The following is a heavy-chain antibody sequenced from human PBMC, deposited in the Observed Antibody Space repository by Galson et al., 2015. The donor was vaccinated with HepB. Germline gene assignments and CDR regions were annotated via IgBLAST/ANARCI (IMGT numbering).Heavy chain of an antibody. CDR1: GYTFTSYA. D-gene: IGHD3-9*01. J-gene: IGHJ4*02. CDR2: INAGNGNT. V-gene: IGHV1-3*01. CDR3: ARGPRYFDWLLHFDY. Sequence: SVKVSCKASGYTFTSYAMHWVRQAPGQRLEWMGWINAGNGNTKYSQKFQGRVTITRDTSASTAYMELSSLRSEDTAVYYCARGPRYFDWLLHFDYWGQGTLVTVSS.